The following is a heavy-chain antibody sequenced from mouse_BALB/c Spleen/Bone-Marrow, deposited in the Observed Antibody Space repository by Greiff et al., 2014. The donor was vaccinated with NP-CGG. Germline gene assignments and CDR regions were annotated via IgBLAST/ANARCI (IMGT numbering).Heavy chain of an antibody. CDR3: ARYYGSSYYAMDY. Sequence: EVQLQQSGPGLVKPSQSLSLTCTVTGYSITSDYAWNWIRQFPGNKLEWMGYISYSGSTSYNPSLKSRISITRDTSKNQFFLQLNSVTTEDTATYYRARYYGSSYYAMDYWGQGTSVTVSS. CDR2: ISYSGST. CDR1: GYSITSDYA. J-gene: IGHJ4*01. V-gene: IGHV3-2*02. D-gene: IGHD1-1*01.